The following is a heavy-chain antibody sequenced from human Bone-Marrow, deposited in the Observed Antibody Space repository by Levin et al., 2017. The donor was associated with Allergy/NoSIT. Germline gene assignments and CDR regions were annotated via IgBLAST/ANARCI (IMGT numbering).Heavy chain of an antibody. Sequence: SQTLSLTCTVSGASISNGGPFWSWIRHHPGKGLEFIGYIFSSGTTYYNPSLKSRLTFSVDASKNQFSLNLTSVTAADTALYYCAKSGGSTSSFPFDYWGQGIQVTVSS. CDR3: AKSGGSTSSFPFDY. V-gene: IGHV4-31*03. D-gene: IGHD6-6*01. CDR2: IFSSGTT. CDR1: GASISNGGPF. J-gene: IGHJ4*02.